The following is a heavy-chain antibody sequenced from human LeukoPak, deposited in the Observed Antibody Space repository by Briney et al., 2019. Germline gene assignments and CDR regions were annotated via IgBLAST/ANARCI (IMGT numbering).Heavy chain of an antibody. CDR2: IIPIFGTA. CDR3: ARSVLRIDYGDYVLSFDY. V-gene: IGHV1-69*05. CDR1: GGTFSSYA. D-gene: IGHD4-17*01. J-gene: IGHJ4*02. Sequence: SVKVSCKASGGTFSSYAISWVRQAPGQGLEWMGGIIPIFGTANYAQKFQGRVTITTDESTSTAYMELSSLRSEDTAVYYCARSVLRIDYGDYVLSFDYWGQGTLVTVSS.